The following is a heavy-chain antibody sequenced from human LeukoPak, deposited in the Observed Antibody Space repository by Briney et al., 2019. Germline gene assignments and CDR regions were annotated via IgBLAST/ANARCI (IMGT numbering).Heavy chain of an antibody. J-gene: IGHJ6*02. CDR2: IYSGGST. CDR1: GFTVSSNY. Sequence: GGSLRLSCAASGFTVSSNYMSWVRQAPGKGLEWVSVIYSGGSTYYADSVKGRFTISRDNSKNTLYLQMNSLRAEDTAVYYCATSYYYYGKDVWGQGTTVTVSS. V-gene: IGHV3-66*02. CDR3: ATSYYYYGKDV.